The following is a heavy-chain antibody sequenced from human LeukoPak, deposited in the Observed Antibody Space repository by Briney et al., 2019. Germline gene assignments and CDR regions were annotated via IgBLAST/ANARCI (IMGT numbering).Heavy chain of an antibody. CDR2: IKQDGREK. J-gene: IGHJ4*02. Sequence: GGSLRLSCAVSGFTFSRSSMSWVCQTPGEGLEWVANIKQDGREKYYMGSVKVRFTISRDNTKNSLYLQMDSLRAEHTAVYYCARISIAAAGADYWSQGTLVTVYS. V-gene: IGHV3-7*01. CDR3: ARISIAAAGADY. CDR1: GFTFSRSS. D-gene: IGHD6-25*01.